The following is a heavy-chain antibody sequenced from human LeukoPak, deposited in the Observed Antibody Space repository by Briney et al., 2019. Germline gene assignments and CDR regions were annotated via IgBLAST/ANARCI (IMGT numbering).Heavy chain of an antibody. V-gene: IGHV4-34*01. CDR1: GGSFSGYY. CDR2: INHRGSI. CDR3: ARASGSGSYPLDY. Sequence: SETLSLTCAVYGGSFSGYYWSWIRQPPGKGLEWIGEINHRGSIIYNPSLTSRVTISVDTSKNQLSLKLSSVTAADTAVYYCARASGSGSYPLDYWGQGTLVTVSS. D-gene: IGHD3-10*01. J-gene: IGHJ4*02.